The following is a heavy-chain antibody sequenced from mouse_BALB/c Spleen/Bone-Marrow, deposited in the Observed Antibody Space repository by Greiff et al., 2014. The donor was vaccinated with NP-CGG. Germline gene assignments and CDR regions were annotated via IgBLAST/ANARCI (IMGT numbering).Heavy chain of an antibody. CDR3: APYYYGSSQFAY. CDR1: GFNIKDTY. Sequence: DVKLVESGAELVKPGASVKLSCTASGFNIKDTYMHWVKQRPEQGLEWIGRIDPANGNTKYDPKFQGKATITADTSSNTAYLQLCSLPSGDTAVDYCAPYYYGSSQFAYWGQGTLVTVSA. D-gene: IGHD1-1*01. V-gene: IGHV14-3*02. CDR2: IDPANGNT. J-gene: IGHJ3*01.